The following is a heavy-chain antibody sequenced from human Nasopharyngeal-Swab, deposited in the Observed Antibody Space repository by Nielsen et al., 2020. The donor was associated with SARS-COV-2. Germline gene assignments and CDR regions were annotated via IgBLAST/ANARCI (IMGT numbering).Heavy chain of an antibody. CDR2: ISYDGSNK. J-gene: IGHJ6*03. V-gene: IGHV3-30*18. CDR3: AKDWGYKSDYYYYMDV. Sequence: GAALKISCAASGFTFCSYGMHWVRQAPGKGLEWVAVISYDGSNKYYADSVKGRFTISRDNSKNTLYLQMNSLRAEDTAVYYCAKDWGYKSDYYYYMDVWGKGTTVTVSS. D-gene: IGHD5-18*01. CDR1: GFTFCSYG.